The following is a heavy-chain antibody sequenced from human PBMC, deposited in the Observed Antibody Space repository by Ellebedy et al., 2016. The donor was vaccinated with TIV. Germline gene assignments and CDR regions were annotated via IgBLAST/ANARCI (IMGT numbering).Heavy chain of an antibody. V-gene: IGHV5-51*01. Sequence: KVSCKGSGYSFTSYWIGWVRQMPGKGLEWMGIIYPGDSDTRYSPSFQGQVTISADKSISTAYLQWSSLKASGSAMYYCARRTDTYFDYWGQGTPVTVSS. CDR2: IYPGDSDT. J-gene: IGHJ4*02. CDR3: ARRTDTYFDY. D-gene: IGHD4-17*01. CDR1: GYSFTSYW.